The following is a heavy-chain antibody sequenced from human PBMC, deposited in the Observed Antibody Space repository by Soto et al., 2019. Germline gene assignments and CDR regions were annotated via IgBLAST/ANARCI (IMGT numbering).Heavy chain of an antibody. CDR3: ARERPGVQKRPVAYWFDP. CDR2: INPSGGST. Sequence: ASVKVSCKASGCTFTSYYMHWVRQAPGQGLEWMGIINPSGGSTSYAQKFQGRVTMTRDTSTSTVYMELSSLRSEDTAVYYCARERPGVQKRPVAYWFDPWGQGTLLTVSS. J-gene: IGHJ5*02. V-gene: IGHV1-46*01. CDR1: GCTFTSYY. D-gene: IGHD1-1*01.